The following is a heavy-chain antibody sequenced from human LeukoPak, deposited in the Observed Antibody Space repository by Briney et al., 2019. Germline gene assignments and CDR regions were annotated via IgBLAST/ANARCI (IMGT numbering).Heavy chain of an antibody. V-gene: IGHV3-48*03. CDR3: ARALLWFGREDDC. CDR1: GFTFSSYE. CDR2: ISSSSSTI. D-gene: IGHD3-10*01. J-gene: IGHJ4*02. Sequence: GGSLRLSCAASGFTFSSYEMNWVRQAPGKGLEWVSYISSSSSTIYYADSVKGRFTISRDNAKNSLYLQMNSLSAKDTAVYYCARALLWFGREDDCWGQGTLVTVSS.